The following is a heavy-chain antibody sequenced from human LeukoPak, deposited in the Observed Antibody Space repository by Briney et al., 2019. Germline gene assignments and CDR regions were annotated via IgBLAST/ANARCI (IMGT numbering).Heavy chain of an antibody. V-gene: IGHV4-61*02. CDR1: GGSISSVSYY. J-gene: IGHJ3*02. Sequence: SETLSLTCTVSGGSISSVSYYWSWIREPAGKGLEWIGRIYTSGSTEYNPSLKSRVTISVDTSKNQFSLKLSSVTAADTAVYYCARDRGYYDAFDIWGQGTMVTVSS. CDR3: ARDRGYYDAFDI. CDR2: IYTSGST. D-gene: IGHD3-22*01.